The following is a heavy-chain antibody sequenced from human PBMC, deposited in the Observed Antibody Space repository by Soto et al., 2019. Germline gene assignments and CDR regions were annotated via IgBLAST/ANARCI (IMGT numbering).Heavy chain of an antibody. Sequence: EVQLVESGGGLVKPGGSLRITCAASGFTFSNAWMSWVRQAPGKGLEWVGRIKGKSDYGTTDYAAPVKGRFTISRNDSENKLYLEMNSLKTEDTAVYYCTGGYIWVSYLTKNALDNWGQVTLVTVSS. CDR3: TGGYIWVSYLTKNALDN. D-gene: IGHD3-16*02. CDR2: IKGKSDYGTT. V-gene: IGHV3-15*01. J-gene: IGHJ4*02. CDR1: GFTFSNAW.